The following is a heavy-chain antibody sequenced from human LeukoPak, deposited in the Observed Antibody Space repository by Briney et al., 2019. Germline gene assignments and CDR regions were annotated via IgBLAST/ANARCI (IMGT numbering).Heavy chain of an antibody. D-gene: IGHD3-10*01. V-gene: IGHV4-59*12. Sequence: SETLSLTCTASGGSISSYYWSWIRQPPGKGLEWIGYTYYSGSTNYNPSLKSRVTISVDTSKNQFSLKLSSVTAADTAVYYCARASANYYGSGSHAFDIWGQGTMVTVSS. CDR2: TYYSGST. CDR1: GGSISSYY. J-gene: IGHJ3*02. CDR3: ARASANYYGSGSHAFDI.